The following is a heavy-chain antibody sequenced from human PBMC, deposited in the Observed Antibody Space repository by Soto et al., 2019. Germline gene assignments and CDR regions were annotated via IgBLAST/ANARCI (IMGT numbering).Heavy chain of an antibody. CDR3: ARITSNIAVAGSYYYYGMDV. J-gene: IGHJ6*02. CDR1: GFSLSTSGIC. V-gene: IGHV2-70*01. Sequence: GSGPTLVNPTQTLTLTCTFSGFSLSTSGICVSWIRQPPGKALEWLALIDWDDDKHYSTSLKNRLTISKDTSKNQVFLTMTNMDPVDTATYYCARITSNIAVAGSYYYYGMDVWGQGTTVTVSS. CDR2: IDWDDDK. D-gene: IGHD6-19*01.